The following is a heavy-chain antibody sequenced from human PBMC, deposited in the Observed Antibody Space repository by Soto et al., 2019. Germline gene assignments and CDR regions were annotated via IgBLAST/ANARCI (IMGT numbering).Heavy chain of an antibody. CDR3: AKALVRVVEGGKY. V-gene: IGHV3-23*01. D-gene: IGHD3-22*01. CDR1: GFTFSSYA. CDR2: ISGSGGST. Sequence: EVQLLESGGGLVQPGGSLRLSCAASGFTFSSYAMSWVRQAPVKGLEWVSAISGSGGSTYYADSVKGRFTISRDNSKNTLYLQMNSLRAEDTAVYYCAKALVRVVEGGKYWGQGTLVTVAS. J-gene: IGHJ4*02.